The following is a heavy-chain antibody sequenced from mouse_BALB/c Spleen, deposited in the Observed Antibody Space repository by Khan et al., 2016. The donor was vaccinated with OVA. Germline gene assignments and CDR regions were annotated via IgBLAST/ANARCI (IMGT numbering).Heavy chain of an antibody. CDR2: INTYTGEP. J-gene: IGHJ3*01. CDR3: ARSNGNYWFAY. Sequence: QIQLVQSGPELKKPGETVKISCKASGYTFTDYGMNWVKQAPGKDLKWMGWINTYTGEPTYADDFKGRFASSLETSASTAYLQINNLKNEDSATEFCARSNGNYWFAYWGQGTLVTVSA. CDR1: GYTFTDYG. V-gene: IGHV9-3-1*01. D-gene: IGHD2-1*01.